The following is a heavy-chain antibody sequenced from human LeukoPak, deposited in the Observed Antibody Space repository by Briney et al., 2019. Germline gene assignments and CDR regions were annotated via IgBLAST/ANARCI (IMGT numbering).Heavy chain of an antibody. CDR3: ARDDHPNYYDSSGFPEGYFDY. V-gene: IGHV1-46*01. CDR1: GYTFTSYY. Sequence: ASVNVSCKASGYTFTSYYMHWVRQAPGQGLEWMGIINPSGGSTSYAQKFQGRVTMTRDTSTSTVYMELSSLRSEDTAVYYCARDDHPNYYDSSGFPEGYFDYWGQGTLVTVSS. J-gene: IGHJ4*02. CDR2: INPSGGST. D-gene: IGHD3-22*01.